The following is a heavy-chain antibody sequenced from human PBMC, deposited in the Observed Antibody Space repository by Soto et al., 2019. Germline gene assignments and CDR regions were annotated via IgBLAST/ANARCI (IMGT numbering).Heavy chain of an antibody. V-gene: IGHV1-2*04. Sequence: ASVKVSCKASGYTFTGYYMHWVRQAPGQGLEWMGWINPNSGGTNYAQKFQGWVTMTRDTSISTAYMELSRLRSDDTAVYYCARDGSCSWYGGGLYYYYGMDVWGQGTTVTVSS. J-gene: IGHJ6*02. D-gene: IGHD6-13*01. CDR1: GYTFTGYY. CDR3: ARDGSCSWYGGGLYYYYGMDV. CDR2: INPNSGGT.